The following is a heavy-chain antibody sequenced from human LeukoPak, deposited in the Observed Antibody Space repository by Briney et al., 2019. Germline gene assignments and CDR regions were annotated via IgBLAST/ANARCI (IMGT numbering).Heavy chain of an antibody. Sequence: PGESLKISCKGSGYSFTSYWISWVRQMPGKGLEWMGVIYPGDSDTRYSPSFQGQVTISADKSISTAYLQWSSLKASDTAMYYCARSAVSNPNWFDPWGQGTLVTVSS. CDR3: ARSAVSNPNWFDP. J-gene: IGHJ5*02. D-gene: IGHD2-8*01. V-gene: IGHV5-51*03. CDR2: IYPGDSDT. CDR1: GYSFTSYW.